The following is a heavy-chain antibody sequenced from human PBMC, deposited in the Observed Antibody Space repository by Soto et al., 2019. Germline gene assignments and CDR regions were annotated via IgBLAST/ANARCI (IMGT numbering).Heavy chain of an antibody. J-gene: IGHJ6*02. CDR1: GGSISSSNYY. Sequence: SETLSLTCTVSGGSISSSNYYWGWIRQPPGKGLEWIGSIYYSGSTYYNPSLKSRVTISVDTSKNQFSLKLSSVTAADTAMYYCARGGYCSGASCAYMGHDYYYGMDFWGQGTTVTVSS. D-gene: IGHD2-15*01. V-gene: IGHV4-39*01. CDR2: IYYSGST. CDR3: ARGGYCSGASCAYMGHDYYYGMDF.